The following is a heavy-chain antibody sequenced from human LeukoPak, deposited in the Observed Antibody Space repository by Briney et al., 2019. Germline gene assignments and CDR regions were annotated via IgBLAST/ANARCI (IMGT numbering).Heavy chain of an antibody. CDR1: GGSISSSNYF. J-gene: IGHJ4*02. D-gene: IGHD1-20*01. Sequence: SETLSLTCSVSGGSISSSNYFWGWIRQPPGQGREWIGSIFYSGSTYYNPSLKGRVTISVDTSKNQFSLKLSSVTATDTAVYYCASVDYNWNYFHFWGQGTLVTVSS. CDR3: ASVDYNWNYFHF. CDR2: IFYSGST. V-gene: IGHV4-39*01.